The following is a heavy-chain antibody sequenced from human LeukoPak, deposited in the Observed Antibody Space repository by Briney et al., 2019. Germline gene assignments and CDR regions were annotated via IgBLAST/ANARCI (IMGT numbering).Heavy chain of an antibody. CDR3: ARHRGSTYYHVSGHGQMDV. D-gene: IGHD3-10*02. Sequence: SETLSLTCTVSGGSISSSSYYWGWIRQPPGKGLEWIGSIYYSGSTYYNPSLKSRVTMSVDTSKNQFSLKLSSVTAADTAVYYCARHRGSTYYHVSGHGQMDVWGKGTTVTISS. CDR1: GGSISSSSYY. J-gene: IGHJ6*04. CDR2: IYYSGST. V-gene: IGHV4-39*01.